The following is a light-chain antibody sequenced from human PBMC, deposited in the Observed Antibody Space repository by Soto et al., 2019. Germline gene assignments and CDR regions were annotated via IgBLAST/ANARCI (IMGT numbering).Light chain of an antibody. Sequence: EIVLTQSPATLSLSPGERATLSCGASQSVTSSNLAWYQQKPGLEPRLLIYDASSRATGIPDRFSGSGSGTDFTLTISRLEPEDFAVYYCQQYGSSPPVTFGQGTRLEIK. CDR2: DAS. CDR3: QQYGSSPPVT. J-gene: IGKJ5*01. CDR1: QSVTSSN. V-gene: IGKV3D-20*01.